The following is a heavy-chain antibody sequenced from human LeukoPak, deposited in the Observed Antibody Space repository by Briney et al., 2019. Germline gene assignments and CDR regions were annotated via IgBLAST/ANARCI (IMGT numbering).Heavy chain of an antibody. Sequence: ASVKVSCKASGYTFTSYGISWVRQAPGQGLEWMGWINAYNGNTNYAQKLQGRVTMTTDTSTSTAYMELRSLRSDDTAVYYCARDVSRLKRGYSYGTPADYWGQGTLVTVSS. D-gene: IGHD5-18*01. V-gene: IGHV1-18*01. CDR3: ARDVSRLKRGYSYGTPADY. CDR1: GYTFTSYG. J-gene: IGHJ4*02. CDR2: INAYNGNT.